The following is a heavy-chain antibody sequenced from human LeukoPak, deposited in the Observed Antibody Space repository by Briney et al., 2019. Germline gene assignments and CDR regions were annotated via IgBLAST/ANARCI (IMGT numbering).Heavy chain of an antibody. D-gene: IGHD2-2*01. Sequence: PGGSLRLSCAASGFTFSSYAMHWVRQAPGKGLEWVAVISYDGSNKYYADSVKGRFTISRDISKNTLYLQMNSLRAEDTAVYYCARDGRYCSSTSCLYYYYGMDVWGKGTTVTVSS. J-gene: IGHJ6*04. CDR3: ARDGRYCSSTSCLYYYYGMDV. CDR2: ISYDGSNK. V-gene: IGHV3-30*04. CDR1: GFTFSSYA.